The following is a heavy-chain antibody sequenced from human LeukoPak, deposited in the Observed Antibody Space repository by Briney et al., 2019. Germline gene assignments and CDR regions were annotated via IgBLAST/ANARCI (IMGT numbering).Heavy chain of an antibody. Sequence: GASVKVSCKASGYTFTGYYMHWVRQAPGQGLEWMGRINPNSGGTNYAQKFQGRVTMTRDTSISTAYMELSRLRSDDTAVYYCARFGIAAAGTFDYWGQGTLVTVSS. CDR2: INPNSGGT. CDR3: ARFGIAAAGTFDY. D-gene: IGHD6-13*01. J-gene: IGHJ4*02. CDR1: GYTFTGYY. V-gene: IGHV1-2*06.